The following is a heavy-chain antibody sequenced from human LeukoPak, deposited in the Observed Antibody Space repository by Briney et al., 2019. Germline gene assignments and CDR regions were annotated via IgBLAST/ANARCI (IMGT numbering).Heavy chain of an antibody. V-gene: IGHV3-11*01. D-gene: IGHD3-10*01. Sequence: GGSLILSCAASGFTFSDYYMSWIRQAPGKGLEWVSYISRSGSTIYYADSVKGRFTISRDNAKNSLYLQMNSLRAEDTAVYYCARARMGSYFDYWGEGTLVTVSS. CDR1: GFTFSDYY. CDR3: ARARMGSYFDY. CDR2: ISRSGSTI. J-gene: IGHJ4*02.